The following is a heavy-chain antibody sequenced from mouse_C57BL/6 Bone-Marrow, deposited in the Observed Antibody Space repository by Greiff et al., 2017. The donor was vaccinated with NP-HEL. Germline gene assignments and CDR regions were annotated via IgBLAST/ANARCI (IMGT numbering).Heavy chain of an antibody. V-gene: IGHV1-69*01. D-gene: IGHD1-1*01. Sequence: VQLQQPGAELVMPGASVKLSCKASGYTFTSYWMHRVKQRPGQGLEWIGEIDPSDSYTNYNQKFKGKSTLTVDKSSSTAYMQLSSLTSEDSAVYYCAREGGYYGSSSWFAYWGQGTLVTVSA. CDR3: AREGGYYGSSSWFAY. CDR2: IDPSDSYT. J-gene: IGHJ3*01. CDR1: GYTFTSYW.